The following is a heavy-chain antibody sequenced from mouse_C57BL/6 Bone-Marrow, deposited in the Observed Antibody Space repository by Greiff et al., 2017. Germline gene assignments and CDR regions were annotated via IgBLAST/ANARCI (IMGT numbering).Heavy chain of an antibody. CDR1: GYTFTSYT. J-gene: IGHJ3*01. D-gene: IGHD2-2*01. V-gene: IGHV1-4*01. Sequence: QVQLQQSGAELARPGASVKMSCKASGYTFTSYTMHWAKQRPGQGLEWIGYINPSSGYPKYNQKFKDKATLTADKSSSQAYMQLSSLTSEDSAVYYCARVYYGYDGFAYWGQGTLLTVSA. CDR3: ARVYYGYDGFAY. CDR2: INPSSGYP.